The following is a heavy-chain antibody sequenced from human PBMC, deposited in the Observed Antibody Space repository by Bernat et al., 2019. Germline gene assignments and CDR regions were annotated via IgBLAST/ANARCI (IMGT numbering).Heavy chain of an antibody. CDR3: VRISGGDGNY. CDR1: GFSFSSYW. CDR2: INPDGGTT. D-gene: IGHD3-3*01. J-gene: IGHJ4*02. V-gene: IGHV3-74*03. Sequence: EVQLVESGGGLVQPGGSLRLSCAASGFSFSSYWMHWVRQAPGKGLLWVSQINPDGGTTTSSDSVKGRFTVSRDNTKNTLYLQMNSLRVEDAAVYYCVRISGGDGNYWGQGTLVTVSS.